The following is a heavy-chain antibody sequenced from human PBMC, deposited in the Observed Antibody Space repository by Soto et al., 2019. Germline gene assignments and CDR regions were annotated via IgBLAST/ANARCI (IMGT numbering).Heavy chain of an antibody. CDR3: ARTDGDLDY. CDR1: GYTFTSYD. D-gene: IGHD4-17*01. CDR2: MNPNSGNT. Sequence: QVQLVQSGAEVKKPGASVKVSCKTSGYTFTSYDINWVRQATGQGLEWMGWMNPNSGNTGHTQKFQGRVTMTRDNFISTAYMELSSLRSEDTAVYYCARTDGDLDYWGQGPLVTVSS. J-gene: IGHJ4*02. V-gene: IGHV1-8*01.